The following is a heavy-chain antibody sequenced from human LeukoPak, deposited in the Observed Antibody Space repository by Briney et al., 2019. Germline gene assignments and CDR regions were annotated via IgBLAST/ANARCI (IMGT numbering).Heavy chain of an antibody. J-gene: IGHJ3*01. CDR2: INSDGSTT. CDR3: ARSFASFDF. V-gene: IGHV3-74*01. Sequence: PGGSLRLSCAASGFTFSNYWMHWVRQAPGRGLVWVSRINSDGSTTNYADSVKGRFTISRDNAKNTLFLQMNSLRAEDTAVCYCARSFASFDFWGQGTMVTVSS. CDR1: GFTFSNYW.